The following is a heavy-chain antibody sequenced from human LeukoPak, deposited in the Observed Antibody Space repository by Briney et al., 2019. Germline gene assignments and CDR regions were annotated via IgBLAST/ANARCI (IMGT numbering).Heavy chain of an antibody. V-gene: IGHV4-61*02. CDR1: GGSISSGSYY. CDR3: ARKFLGVFDY. CDR2: IYTSGST. D-gene: IGHD3-10*01. Sequence: SETLSLTCTVSGGSISSGSYYWSWIRQPAGKGLEWIGRIYTSGSTNYNPSLKSRVNISVDTSKNQFSLKLSSVTAADTAVYYCARKFLGVFDYWGQGTLVTVSS. J-gene: IGHJ4*02.